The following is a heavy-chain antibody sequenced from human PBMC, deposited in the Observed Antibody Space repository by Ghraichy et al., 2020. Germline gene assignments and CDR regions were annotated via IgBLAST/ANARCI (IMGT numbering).Heavy chain of an antibody. J-gene: IGHJ4*02. CDR2: IYYSGST. V-gene: IGHV4-39*01. Sequence: SETLSLTCTVSGGSISSSSYYWGWIRQPPGKGLEWIGSIYYSGSTYYNPSLKSRVTISVDTSKNQFSLKLSSVTAADTAVYYCATTVVTLGRPGPKWGQGTLVTVSS. CDR1: GGSISSSSYY. CDR3: ATTVVTLGRPGPK. D-gene: IGHD4-23*01.